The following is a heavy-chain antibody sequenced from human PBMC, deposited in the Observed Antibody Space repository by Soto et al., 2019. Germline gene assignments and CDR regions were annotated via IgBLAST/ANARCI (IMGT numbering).Heavy chain of an antibody. CDR1: GFTFVNNW. J-gene: IGHJ4*02. V-gene: IGHV3-15*01. CDR3: TTDRRAFSGYAIDY. CDR2: IKSKADGGTT. D-gene: IGHD5-12*01. Sequence: EVQLVESGGGLVKPGGSLSLSGAASGFTFVNNWMSWVRQTPGKGREGVGRIKSKADGGTTDYAAPVKGRFTISRDDSKDTLYLQMNSLITEDTAVYYCTTDRRAFSGYAIDYWGQGTLVTVSS.